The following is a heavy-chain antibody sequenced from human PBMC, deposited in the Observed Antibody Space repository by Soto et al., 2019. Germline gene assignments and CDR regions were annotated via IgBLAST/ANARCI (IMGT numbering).Heavy chain of an antibody. D-gene: IGHD2-15*01. V-gene: IGHV1-18*01. J-gene: IGHJ4*02. CDR3: ARDHVVRANYYDY. Sequence: ASVKFSGKASGYTFTSYGISWVRQAPGQGLEWMGWISAYNGNTNYAQKLQGRVTMTTDTSTSTANMELRSLICDDTAVFYCARDHVVRANYYDYWGQGTLVTVSS. CDR1: GYTFTSYG. CDR2: ISAYNGNT.